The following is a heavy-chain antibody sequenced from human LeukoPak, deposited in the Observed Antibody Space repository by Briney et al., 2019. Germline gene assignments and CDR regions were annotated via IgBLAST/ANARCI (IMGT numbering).Heavy chain of an antibody. Sequence: GGSLRLSCAASGFTSSSYSMNWVRQAPGKGLEWVSSISSSSSYIYYADSVKGRFTISRDNAKNSLYLQMNSLRAEDTAVYYCAREPTVVTQCFDYWGQGTLVTVSS. CDR3: AREPTVVTQCFDY. D-gene: IGHD4-23*01. V-gene: IGHV3-21*01. CDR2: ISSSSSYI. CDR1: GFTSSSYS. J-gene: IGHJ4*02.